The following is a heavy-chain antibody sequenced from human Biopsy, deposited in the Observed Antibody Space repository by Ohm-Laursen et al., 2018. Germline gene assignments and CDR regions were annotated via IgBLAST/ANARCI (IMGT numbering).Heavy chain of an antibody. Sequence: SLRLSCAASGFTLSDGMTWVRQAPGKGLEWVSSITTDSGRIFYADSVRGRFTISRDNSKNSLYLHINTLRVEDTAVYYCVTDRLDDITKVRGIMTDWGQGTLVIVSS. CDR2: ITTDSGRI. V-gene: IGHV3-23*01. D-gene: IGHD3-10*01. J-gene: IGHJ4*02. CDR1: GFTLSDG. CDR3: VTDRLDDITKVRGIMTD.